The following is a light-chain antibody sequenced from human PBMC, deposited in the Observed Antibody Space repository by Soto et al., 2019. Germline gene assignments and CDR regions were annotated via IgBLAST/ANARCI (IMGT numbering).Light chain of an antibody. CDR3: AAWDDSLSGLVV. V-gene: IGLV1-47*01. J-gene: IGLJ2*01. CDR2: RNN. Sequence: QAVVTQPPSASGTPGQRVTISCSGSSSNIGSNYVYWYQQLPGTAPKLLIYRNNQRSSGVPDRFSGSKSGTSASLAISGLRSEDEADYYCAAWDDSLSGLVVFGGGTKLTVL. CDR1: SSNIGSNY.